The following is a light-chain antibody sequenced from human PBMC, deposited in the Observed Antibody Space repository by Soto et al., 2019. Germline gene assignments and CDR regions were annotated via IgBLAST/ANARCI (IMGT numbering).Light chain of an antibody. CDR2: SAS. CDR1: QSVNSD. V-gene: IGKV3-15*01. Sequence: ETAMTQSPATLSASPGESATLSCRASQSVNSDLAWYQQIPGQAPRLLIYSASTGATGGPARFSGSGSGTEFTLTISSLQSEDFAIYYCQQYNNWPLTFGGGTKVEI. J-gene: IGKJ4*01. CDR3: QQYNNWPLT.